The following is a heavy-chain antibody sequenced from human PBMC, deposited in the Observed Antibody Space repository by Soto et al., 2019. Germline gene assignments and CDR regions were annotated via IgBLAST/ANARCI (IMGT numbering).Heavy chain of an antibody. D-gene: IGHD5-12*01. CDR1: GGTFSSNP. CDR3: ARRQSNGYNRYFDS. V-gene: IGHV1-69*06. CDR2: TIPTVGAG. J-gene: IGHJ4*02. Sequence: ASVKVSCKASGGTFSSNPISWMRQAPGQGLEWVGGTIPTVGAGSYAQGFQGRVTTTADKSTNTAYMELSNLRPEDTAVYYCARRQSNGYNRYFDSWGQGTLVTVSS.